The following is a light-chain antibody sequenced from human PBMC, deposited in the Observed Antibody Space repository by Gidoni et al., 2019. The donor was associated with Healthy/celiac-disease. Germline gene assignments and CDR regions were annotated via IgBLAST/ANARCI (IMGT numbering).Light chain of an antibody. J-gene: IGKJ1*01. CDR1: QSVSSSY. CDR3: QQYGSPTWT. Sequence: VLPQSPATLSLSTGERATLSCGASQSVSSSYLAWYQQKPGLAPRLLLYDASIKATGIPNRSSGRGSATDFTLTISILEPEDFAVYYCQQYGSPTWTFGQGTKVEIK. CDR2: DAS. V-gene: IGKV3D-20*01.